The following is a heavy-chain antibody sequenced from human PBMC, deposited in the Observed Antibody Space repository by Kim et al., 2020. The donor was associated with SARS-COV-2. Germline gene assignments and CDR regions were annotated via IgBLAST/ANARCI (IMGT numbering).Heavy chain of an antibody. D-gene: IGHD6-25*01. V-gene: IGHV1-18*01. J-gene: IGHJ6*03. CDR3: ARDGITSSGYDYYYYIDV. CDR1: GYTFTSFG. Sequence: ASVKVSCKASGYTFTSFGISWVRQAPGQGLEWMGWISGFNGNTHYAQKFHDRLTMTTDTSTSTAYMELRSLRSDDTAVYYCARDGITSSGYDYYYYIDV. CDR2: ISGFNGNT.